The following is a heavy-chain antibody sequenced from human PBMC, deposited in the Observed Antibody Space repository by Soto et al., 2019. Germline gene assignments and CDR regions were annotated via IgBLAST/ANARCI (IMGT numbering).Heavy chain of an antibody. V-gene: IGHV3-23*01. D-gene: IGHD5-12*01. CDR3: AKARGYSGYDYYFDY. J-gene: IGHJ4*02. CDR2: ISGSGGST. Sequence: EVQQLESGGGLVQPGGSLRLSCAASGFTFSSYDMSWVRQAPGKGLEWGSAISGSGGSTYYADSVKGRFTISRDNSTNTLDLQMNSLRAEDTAVYYCAKARGYSGYDYYFDYWGQGTLVTGSS. CDR1: GFTFSSYD.